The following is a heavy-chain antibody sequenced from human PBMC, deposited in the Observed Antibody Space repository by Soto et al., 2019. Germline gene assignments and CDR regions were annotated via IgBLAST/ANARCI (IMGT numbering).Heavy chain of an antibody. Sequence: SETLSLTCTVSGGSISSYYWSCIRQPAGKGLEWIGHIYTSGSTNYNPSLKSRVTMSVDTSKNQFSLKLSSVTAADTAVYHCARESGSSYYYFGMDVWGKGITVTVSS. CDR2: IYTSGST. D-gene: IGHD1-26*01. CDR1: GGSISSYY. V-gene: IGHV4-4*07. J-gene: IGHJ6*01. CDR3: ARESGSSYYYFGMDV.